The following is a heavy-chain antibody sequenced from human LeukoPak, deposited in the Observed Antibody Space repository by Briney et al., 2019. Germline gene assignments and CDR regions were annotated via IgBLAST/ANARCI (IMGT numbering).Heavy chain of an antibody. D-gene: IGHD5-18*01. CDR1: GFTFTTYW. Sequence: HSGESLRLSCAASGFTFTTYWMSWVRQLPGKGLEWVSYISSSGSTIYYADSVKGRFTISRDNAKNSLYLQMNSLRAEDTAVYYCAREVDTAMLDYWGQGTLVTVSS. V-gene: IGHV3-48*04. CDR2: ISSSGSTI. J-gene: IGHJ4*02. CDR3: AREVDTAMLDY.